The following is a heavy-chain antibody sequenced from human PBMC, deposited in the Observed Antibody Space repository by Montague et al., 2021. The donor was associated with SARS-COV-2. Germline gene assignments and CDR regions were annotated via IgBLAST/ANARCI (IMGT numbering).Heavy chain of an antibody. CDR2: MYETGNM. CDR1: SGSLSNYY. V-gene: IGHV4-4*09. D-gene: IGHD2/OR15-2a*01. J-gene: IGHJ4*02. Sequence: SETLSLTCTVSSGSLSNYYWSWIRQPPDKGLEWIGYMYETGNMIYNPSLRSRVSISVDTSKSQFSLRLTAVTAADSARYYCARNMAYWGEGVLVTV. CDR3: ARNMAY.